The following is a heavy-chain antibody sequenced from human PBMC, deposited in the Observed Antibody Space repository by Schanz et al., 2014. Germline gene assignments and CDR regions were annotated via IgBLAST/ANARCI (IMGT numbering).Heavy chain of an antibody. CDR1: GFIFSSYG. CDR3: AKDLAGGSFYGDYDPFDY. V-gene: IGHV3-30*18. D-gene: IGHD4-17*01. Sequence: VQLVESGGGLVQPGGSLRLSCAASGFIFSSYGMHWVRQAPGKGLKWVAVISYDGNNKYFADSVKGRFTISRDNSKNTLYLQMNSLRAEDTAVYYCAKDLAGGSFYGDYDPFDYWGQGTLVTVSS. J-gene: IGHJ4*02. CDR2: ISYDGNNK.